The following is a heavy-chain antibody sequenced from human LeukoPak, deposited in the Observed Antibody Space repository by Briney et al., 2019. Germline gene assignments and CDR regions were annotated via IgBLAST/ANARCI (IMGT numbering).Heavy chain of an antibody. D-gene: IGHD4-11*01. V-gene: IGHV3-30*02. Sequence: PGESLRLSCAASGFTFSSYVMHWVRQAPGKGLEWVAFIRYDGSNKYYADSVKGRFTISRDNAKNSLYLQMNSLRVEDTALYYCARTTRPSGPFGPWGQGTLVTVSS. J-gene: IGHJ5*02. CDR1: GFTFSSYV. CDR3: ARTTRPSGPFGP. CDR2: IRYDGSNK.